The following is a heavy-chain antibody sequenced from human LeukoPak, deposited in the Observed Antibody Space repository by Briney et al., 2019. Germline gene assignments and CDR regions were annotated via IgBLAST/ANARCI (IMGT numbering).Heavy chain of an antibody. J-gene: IGHJ4*02. CDR2: IYYSGST. CDR3: ARDGSGWYYFDY. D-gene: IGHD6-19*01. Sequence: SETLSLTCTVSGGSVNSGSYYWSWIRQPPGKGLEWIGYIYYSGSTNYNPSLKSRVTISVDTSKNQFSLQLSSVTAADTAVYYCARDGSGWYYFDYWGQGTLATVSS. V-gene: IGHV4-61*01. CDR1: GGSVNSGSYY.